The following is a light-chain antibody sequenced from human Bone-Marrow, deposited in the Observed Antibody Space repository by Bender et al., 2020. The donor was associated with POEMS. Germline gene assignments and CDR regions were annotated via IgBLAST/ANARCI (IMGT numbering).Light chain of an antibody. CDR2: DDN. J-gene: IGLJ3*02. CDR3: LSYTSRSTRV. CDR1: RSDIGGYNH. V-gene: IGLV2-14*03. Sequence: QSALTQPASVSGTPGQSISLSCTGTRSDIGGYNHVSWYQQHPGKAPKLMILDDNTRPWGVANRFSAYECGNAAPLTICGLPAEDEADYFCLSYTSRSTRVFGGGTKLPVL.